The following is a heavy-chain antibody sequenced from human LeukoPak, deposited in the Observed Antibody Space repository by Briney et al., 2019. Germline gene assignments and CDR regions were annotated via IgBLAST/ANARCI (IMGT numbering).Heavy chain of an antibody. J-gene: IGHJ5*02. D-gene: IGHD2-15*01. CDR3: ARYWWSGAAPGSWFDP. Sequence: SETLSLTCTVSGGSMSSYYWNWIRQPPGKGLEWIGYINYSGNTNYNPSLKSRVTISIDTSKNQFSLKLSSVTAADTAVYYCARYWWSGAAPGSWFDPWGQGTLVTVSS. CDR1: GGSMSSYY. V-gene: IGHV4-59*08. CDR2: INYSGNT.